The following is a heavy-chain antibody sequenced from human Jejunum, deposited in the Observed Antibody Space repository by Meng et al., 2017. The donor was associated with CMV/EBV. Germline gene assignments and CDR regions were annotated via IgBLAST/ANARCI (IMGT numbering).Heavy chain of an antibody. J-gene: IGHJ4*02. V-gene: IGHV3-23*01. Sequence: GCTLNNSAMSWVRQVRGEVLEWVSTIIAGGKNTYDADAVKGRTTISENYSKNSLYLQKNSRRAEDTAVYYCAKHKGSLLRGVHFDYWGQGTLVTVSS. CDR3: AKHKGSLLRGVHFDY. CDR2: IIAGGKNT. CDR1: GCTLNNSA. D-gene: IGHD3-10*01.